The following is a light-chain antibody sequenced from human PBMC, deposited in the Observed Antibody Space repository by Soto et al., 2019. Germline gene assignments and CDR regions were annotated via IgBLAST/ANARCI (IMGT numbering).Light chain of an antibody. J-gene: IGKJ4*01. CDR1: QTISTY. CDR2: DVS. Sequence: DIQMTHSPSSVSASVVDTVTISCRXSQTISTYLHWYQHKPGKVPRLLISDVSTLQSGVPGRFRGSGSETEFTLTITYLQPEDFATYYCQQGYSIHALTFGGGTKVDIK. CDR3: QQGYSIHALT. V-gene: IGKV1-39*01.